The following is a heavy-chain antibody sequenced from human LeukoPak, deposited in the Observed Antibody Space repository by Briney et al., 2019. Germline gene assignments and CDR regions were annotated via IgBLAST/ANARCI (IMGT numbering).Heavy chain of an antibody. CDR3: ARDMAGTEMATTNLFDY. V-gene: IGHV3-30*19. J-gene: IGHJ4*02. Sequence: PGGSLRLSCAASGFTFSSYGMHWVRQAPGKGLEWVAVISYDGSNKYYADSVKGRFTISRDNSKNTLYLQMNSLRAEDTAVYYCARDMAGTEMATTNLFDYRGQGTLVTVSS. CDR2: ISYDGSNK. CDR1: GFTFSSYG. D-gene: IGHD5-24*01.